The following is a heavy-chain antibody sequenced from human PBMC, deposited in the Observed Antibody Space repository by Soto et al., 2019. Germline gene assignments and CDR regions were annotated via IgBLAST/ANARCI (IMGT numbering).Heavy chain of an antibody. Sequence: EVQLLESGGGSVQPGGPLRLSCAASGFTFSIYAMAWVRQAPGKGLEWVSVISGSGGDTDYADSVKGRFTISRDNFKDTLFLQLSGLIAEDTAIYYCARGHGYSYQRFEYWGQGALVTVSS. CDR3: ARGHGYSYQRFEY. CDR2: ISGSGGDT. D-gene: IGHD5-18*01. CDR1: GFTFSIYA. V-gene: IGHV3-23*01. J-gene: IGHJ4*02.